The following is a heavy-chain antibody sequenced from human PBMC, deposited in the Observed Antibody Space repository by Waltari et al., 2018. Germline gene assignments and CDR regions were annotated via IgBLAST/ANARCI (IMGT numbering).Heavy chain of an antibody. Sequence: QVQLVESGGGVVQPGGSLRLSCAASGFTSSSYGMHWVRQAPGKGLEWVAFIRYDGSNKYYADSVKGRFTISRDNSKNTLYLQMNSLRAEDTAVYYCANLYSGYDQFDYWGQGTLVTVSS. J-gene: IGHJ4*02. CDR2: IRYDGSNK. D-gene: IGHD5-12*01. CDR3: ANLYSGYDQFDY. V-gene: IGHV3-30*02. CDR1: GFTSSSYG.